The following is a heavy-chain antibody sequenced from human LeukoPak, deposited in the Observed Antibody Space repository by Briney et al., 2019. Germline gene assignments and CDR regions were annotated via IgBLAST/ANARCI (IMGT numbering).Heavy chain of an antibody. V-gene: IGHV3-30*18. J-gene: IGHJ5*02. D-gene: IGHD3-22*01. CDR3: AKRVVVVITGHNWFDP. CDR1: GFTFGSYG. Sequence: PGRSLRLSCAASGFTFGSYGMHWVRQAPGKGLEWVAVISYDGSNKYYADSVKGRFTISRDNSKNTLYLQMNSLRAEDTAVYYCAKRVVVVITGHNWFDPWGQGTLVTVSS. CDR2: ISYDGSNK.